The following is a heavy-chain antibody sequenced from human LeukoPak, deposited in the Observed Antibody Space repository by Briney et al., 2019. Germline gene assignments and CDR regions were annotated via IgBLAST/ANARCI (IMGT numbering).Heavy chain of an antibody. J-gene: IGHJ3*01. Sequence: GASVKVSCRASGYIFTDLYIHWLRQAPGQGLEYMGRINPNSGDTNYAQDVQGRVTMTRDTSISTAYMELSRLTSDDTAVYYCARVQLLSDDVFNVWGQGTMVTVSS. D-gene: IGHD2-8*02. CDR1: GYIFTDLY. CDR2: INPNSGDT. V-gene: IGHV1-2*02. CDR3: ARVQLLSDDVFNV.